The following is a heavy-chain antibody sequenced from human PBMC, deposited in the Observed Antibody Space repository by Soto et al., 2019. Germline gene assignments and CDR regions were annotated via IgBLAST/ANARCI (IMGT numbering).Heavy chain of an antibody. CDR2: IYYSGST. Sequence: SETLSLTCTVSGGSISSYYWSWIRQPPGKGLEWIGYIYYSGSTNYNPSLKSRVTISVGTSKNQFSLKLSSVTAADTAVYYCARHGKGGYSGYDSPVNYFDYWGQGTLVTVSS. V-gene: IGHV4-59*08. CDR3: ARHGKGGYSGYDSPVNYFDY. CDR1: GGSISSYY. D-gene: IGHD5-12*01. J-gene: IGHJ4*02.